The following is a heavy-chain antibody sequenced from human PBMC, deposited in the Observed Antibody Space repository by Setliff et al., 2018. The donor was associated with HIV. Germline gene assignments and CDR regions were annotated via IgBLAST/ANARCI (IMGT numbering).Heavy chain of an antibody. V-gene: IGHV4-39*01. J-gene: IGHJ6*02. Sequence: PSETLSLTCTLAGGFVSRSNYVWGWVRQSPKKGLEWIGSIYYSGTTYYNPTLKSRVSISIDTPKNLFSLKLTSMTAADTAVYYCVRTGSSTSWGIYYYYGVDVWGPGTAVTVSS. CDR1: GGFVSRSNYV. CDR3: VRTGSSTSWGIYYYYGVDV. CDR2: IYYSGTT. D-gene: IGHD3-10*01.